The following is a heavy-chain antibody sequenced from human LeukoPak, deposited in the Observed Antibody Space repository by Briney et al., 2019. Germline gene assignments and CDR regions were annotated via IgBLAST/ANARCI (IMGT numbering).Heavy chain of an antibody. V-gene: IGHV1-18*01. J-gene: IGHJ4*02. CDR3: ARDSITMVRGVIGY. CDR1: GYTFTSYG. CDR2: ISGYNGNT. Sequence: ASVKVTCKASGYTFTSYGINWVRQAPGQGLEWMGWISGYNGNTNYAQKLQGRVTMTTDTSTNTAYMELRSLRSDDTAVYYCARDSITMVRGVIGYWGQGTLVTVSS. D-gene: IGHD3-10*01.